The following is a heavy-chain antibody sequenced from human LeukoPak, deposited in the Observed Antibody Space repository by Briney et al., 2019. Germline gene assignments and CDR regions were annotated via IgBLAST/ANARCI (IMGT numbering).Heavy chain of an antibody. CDR3: AREMYYDILTGLDQ. CDR2: ISSDGSST. Sequence: GGSLRLSCAASGFTFSSYAMSWVRQAPGKGLVWVSRISSDGSSTTYADSVKGRFTISRDNAKNTLYLQMNSLRAEDTAVYYCAREMYYDILTGLDQWGQGALVTVSS. CDR1: GFTFSSYA. J-gene: IGHJ5*02. D-gene: IGHD3-9*01. V-gene: IGHV3-74*01.